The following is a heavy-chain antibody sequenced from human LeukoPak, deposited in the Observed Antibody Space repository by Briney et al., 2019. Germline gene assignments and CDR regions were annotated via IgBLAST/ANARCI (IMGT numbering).Heavy chain of an antibody. CDR2: IYYSGSS. CDR3: ARGSSSGYFGNFDY. Sequence: TSETLSLTCTVSGGSISSSSYYWGWIRQPPGKGLEWIGSIYYSGSSYYNPSLKSRVTISVDTSKNQFSLKLSSVTAADTAVYYCARGSSSGYFGNFDYWGQGTLVTVSS. V-gene: IGHV4-39*07. CDR1: GGSISSSSYY. J-gene: IGHJ4*02. D-gene: IGHD3-22*01.